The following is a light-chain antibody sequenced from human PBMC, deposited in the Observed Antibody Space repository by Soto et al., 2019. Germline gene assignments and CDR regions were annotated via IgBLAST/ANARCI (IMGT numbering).Light chain of an antibody. CDR3: QQYSRT. J-gene: IGKJ1*01. Sequence: DIQMTQSPSTLSASVGDRVTITCRASQSISTWLAWYQHKPGKAPKLLIYKAPSLESGVPSRFSVSGSGTEFTLTISSLQPDDFATYYCQQYSRTFGQGTKVEIK. CDR2: KAP. CDR1: QSISTW. V-gene: IGKV1-5*03.